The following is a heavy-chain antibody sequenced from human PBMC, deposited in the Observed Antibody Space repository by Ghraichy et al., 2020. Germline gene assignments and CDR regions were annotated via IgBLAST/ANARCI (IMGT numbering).Heavy chain of an antibody. CDR3: ARGQYYYGRGY. V-gene: IGHV3-7*04. CDR2: IKEDGSER. D-gene: IGHD3-10*01. J-gene: IGHJ4*02. Sequence: GGSLRLSCEVSGFSISRYWMSWVRQAPGKGLEWVANIKEDGSERDYVDSVKGRFTISRDNAKNSLHLQMNSLRGEDTAVYYCARGQYYYGRGYWGQGTLVTVSS. CDR1: GFSISRYW.